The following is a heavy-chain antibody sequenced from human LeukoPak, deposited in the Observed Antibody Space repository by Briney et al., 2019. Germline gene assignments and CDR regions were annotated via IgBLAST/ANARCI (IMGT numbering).Heavy chain of an antibody. V-gene: IGHV3-30-3*01. Sequence: PGGSLRLSCAASGFTFSSYAMHWVRQAPGKGLEWVAVISYDGSNKYYADSVKGRFTISGDNSKDTLYLQMNSLRAEDTAVYYCARDSGIAAAGTAPPDYWGQGTLVTVSS. CDR3: ARDSGIAAAGTAPPDY. CDR2: ISYDGSNK. D-gene: IGHD6-13*01. CDR1: GFTFSSYA. J-gene: IGHJ4*02.